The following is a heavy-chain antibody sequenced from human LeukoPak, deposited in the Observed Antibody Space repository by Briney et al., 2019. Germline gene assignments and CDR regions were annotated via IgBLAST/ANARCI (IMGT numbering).Heavy chain of an antibody. CDR3: AKAGYTSSWPLDY. V-gene: IGHV3-23*01. D-gene: IGHD6-13*01. J-gene: IGHJ4*02. CDR2: LSGSGSTT. CDR1: GFTFSDYY. Sequence: GGSLRLSCAASGFTFSDYYMSWIRQAPGKGPEWVSALSGSGSTTYYADSVKGRFTISRDNSKNMLFLEMNSLRVEDTAVYYCAKAGYTSSWPLDYWGQGTQVTVSS.